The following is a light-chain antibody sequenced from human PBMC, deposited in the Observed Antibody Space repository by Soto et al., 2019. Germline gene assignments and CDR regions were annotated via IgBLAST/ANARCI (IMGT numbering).Light chain of an antibody. CDR2: DVS. V-gene: IGLV2-11*01. CDR1: SSDVGGYNY. Sequence: QSALTQPRSVSGSPGQSVTISCTGTSSDVGGYNYVSWYQQHPGKAPKLMIYDVSKRPSGVPDRFSGSKSGNTASLTISGLQAEDEDDYYCCSYAGSYTVVFGGGTKLPVL. J-gene: IGLJ2*01. CDR3: CSYAGSYTVV.